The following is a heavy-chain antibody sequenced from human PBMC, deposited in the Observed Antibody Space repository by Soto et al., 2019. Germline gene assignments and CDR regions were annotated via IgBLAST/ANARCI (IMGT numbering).Heavy chain of an antibody. CDR3: AHTVWGDGSSWYPVGYDY. CDR2: IYWNDDK. V-gene: IGHV2-5*01. Sequence: QITLKESGPTLVKPTQTLTLTCTFSGFSLSTSGVGVGWIRQPPGKALEWLALIYWNDDKRYSPSLKSRLTITKDTSKNQVVLTMTNMDPVDTATYYCAHTVWGDGSSWYPVGYDYWGQGTLVTVSS. D-gene: IGHD6-13*01. J-gene: IGHJ4*02. CDR1: GFSLSTSGVG.